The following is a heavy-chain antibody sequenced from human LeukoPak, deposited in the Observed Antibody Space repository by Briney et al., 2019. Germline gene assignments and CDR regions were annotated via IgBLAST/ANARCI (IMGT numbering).Heavy chain of an antibody. J-gene: IGHJ4*02. CDR3: ARAPYDILTGSYFDY. CDR2: IYSDDTT. CDR1: GFTVSDNY. V-gene: IGHV3-53*01. D-gene: IGHD3-9*01. Sequence: GGSLRLSCAAFGFTVSDNYMNWVRQSPGKGLEWVSGIYSDDTTHYADSVKGRFTISRDNSKNTVYPQISSLRVEDTAVYFCARAPYDILTGSYFDYWGQGTLVTVSS.